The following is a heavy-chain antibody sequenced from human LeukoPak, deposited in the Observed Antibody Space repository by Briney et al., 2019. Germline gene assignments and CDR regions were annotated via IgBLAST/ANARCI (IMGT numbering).Heavy chain of an antibody. CDR2: IIPILGIA. J-gene: IGHJ4*02. V-gene: IGHV1-69*04. CDR1: GYTFTSYG. Sequence: SVKVSCKASGYTFTSYGISWVRQAPGQGLEWMGRIIPILGIANYAQKFQGRVTITADKSTSTAYMELSRLRSDDTAVYYCARGGGYSYGYDYWGQGTLVTVSS. CDR3: ARGGGYSYGYDY. D-gene: IGHD5-18*01.